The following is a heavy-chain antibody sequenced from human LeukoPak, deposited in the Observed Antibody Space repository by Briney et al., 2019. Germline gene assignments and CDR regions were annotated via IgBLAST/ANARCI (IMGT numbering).Heavy chain of an antibody. D-gene: IGHD3-3*01. Sequence: PSETLSLTCTVSGDSISSYYWSWIRQSPGKELEWIGCFHYSGNTSYNPSLKSRVTISVDTSKNQFSLKLTSVTAADTAVYFCARDFWSGFFPWGQGTLVTVSS. CDR1: GDSISSYY. CDR2: FHYSGNT. V-gene: IGHV4-59*01. CDR3: ARDFWSGFFP. J-gene: IGHJ4*02.